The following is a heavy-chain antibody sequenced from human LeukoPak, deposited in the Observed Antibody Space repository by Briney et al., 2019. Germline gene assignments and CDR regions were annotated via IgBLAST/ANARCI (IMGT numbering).Heavy chain of an antibody. V-gene: IGHV1-18*01. CDR1: GYTFTSYG. CDR3: AREGDTYYYDSSDGAFDI. J-gene: IGHJ3*02. Sequence: GASVKVSCKASGYTFTSYGISWVRQAPGQGLEWMGWISAYNGNTNYAQKLQGRVTMTTDPSTSPAYMELRSLRSDDTAVYYCAREGDTYYYDSSDGAFDIWGQGTVVTVSS. D-gene: IGHD3-22*01. CDR2: ISAYNGNT.